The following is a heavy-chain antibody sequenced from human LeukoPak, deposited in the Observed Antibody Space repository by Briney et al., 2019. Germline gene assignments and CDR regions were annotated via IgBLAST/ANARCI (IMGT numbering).Heavy chain of an antibody. Sequence: PGRSLRLSCTASGFTFGDYSMSWVRRTPGKGLEWVGFIRSETYAGTTEYAASVKGRFTISRDDSKSIAYLQMNGLTTEDTGVYYCLRGCGGNCFYFNFWGQGTLVTVSS. CDR1: GFTFGDYS. D-gene: IGHD2-21*02. CDR3: LRGCGGNCFYFNF. J-gene: IGHJ4*02. V-gene: IGHV3-49*04. CDR2: IRSETYAGTT.